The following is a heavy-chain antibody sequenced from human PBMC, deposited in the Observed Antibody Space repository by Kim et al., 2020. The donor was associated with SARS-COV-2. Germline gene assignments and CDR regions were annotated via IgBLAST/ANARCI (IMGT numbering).Heavy chain of an antibody. CDR1: GFNFSAYW. V-gene: IGHV3-7*03. CDR2: IKHNAKES. J-gene: IGHJ1*01. CDR3: ARDLSGFHLDF. Sequence: GGSLRLSCGASGFNFSAYWMNWVRQVPGKGLEWVANIKHNAKESYYLQSVKGRFTISRDNAKNSLYLHMDRLRVEDTGVYFCARDLSGFHLDFWGHGTRVTVSS. D-gene: IGHD3-9*01.